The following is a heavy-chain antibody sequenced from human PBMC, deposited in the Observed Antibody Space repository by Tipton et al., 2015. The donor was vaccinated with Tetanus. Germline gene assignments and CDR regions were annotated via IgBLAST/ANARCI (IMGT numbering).Heavy chain of an antibody. J-gene: IGHJ4*02. V-gene: IGHV1-46*01. Sequence: QLVQSGAKVKKPGASVRVSCKASGYTFTSYHMHWVRQAPGQGLEWMGIINPIGGSTSYAQKFQGRITMTGDTSTSTVYMDRNSLGSGDTAVYYGGGAGGGGRRINGPAGIDYWGQGTLVTVSS. CDR2: INPIGGST. CDR3: GGAGGGGRRINGPAGIDY. CDR1: GYTFTSYH. D-gene: IGHD1-20*01.